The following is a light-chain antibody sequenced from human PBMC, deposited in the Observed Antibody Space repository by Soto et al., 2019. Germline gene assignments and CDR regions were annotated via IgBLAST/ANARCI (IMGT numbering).Light chain of an antibody. CDR1: QSINSY. Sequence: DIQTTQSPSSLSASVGDIVTITCLASQSINSYLNWYQQKRGKAPKLLIYAASSLQSGVPSRFSGSGSGTHFTLTISSLQPEDFATYYCQQGYSTPRTFGQGTKVDIK. V-gene: IGKV1-39*01. CDR2: AAS. J-gene: IGKJ1*01. CDR3: QQGYSTPRT.